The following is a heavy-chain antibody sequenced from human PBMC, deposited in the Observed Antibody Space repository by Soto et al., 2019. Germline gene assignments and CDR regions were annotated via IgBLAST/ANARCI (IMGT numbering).Heavy chain of an antibody. CDR3: ARGSIVATIFQPHYYHYGRDV. CDR1: GGSFSGYY. J-gene: IGHJ6*02. D-gene: IGHD5-12*01. V-gene: IGHV4-34*01. CDR2: INHSGST. Sequence: QVQLQQWGAGLLKPSETLSLTCAVYGGSFSGYYWSWIRQPPGKGLEWIGEINHSGSTNYNPSLKSRVTISVHTSKNQSSLKLRSVTAADTAVYYCARGSIVATIFQPHYYHYGRDVWGQGITV.